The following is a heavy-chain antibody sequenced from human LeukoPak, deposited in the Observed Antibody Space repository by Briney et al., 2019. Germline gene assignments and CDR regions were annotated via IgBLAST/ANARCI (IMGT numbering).Heavy chain of an antibody. CDR1: GFTFRNYA. CDR2: ISSSSTYI. D-gene: IGHD4-23*01. V-gene: IGHV3-21*01. CDR3: ARDHYGGTAFDI. J-gene: IGHJ3*02. Sequence: GGSLRLSCAASGFTFRNYAMNWVRQAPGKGLEWVSFISSSSTYIYYADSVKGRFTISRDNAKNSLYLQMNSLRAEDTAVYYCARDHYGGTAFDIWGQGTMVTVSS.